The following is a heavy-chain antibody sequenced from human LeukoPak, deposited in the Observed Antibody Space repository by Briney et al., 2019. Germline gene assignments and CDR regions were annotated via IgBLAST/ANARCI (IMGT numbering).Heavy chain of an antibody. J-gene: IGHJ4*02. D-gene: IGHD4-17*01. CDR2: INSDGSST. Sequence: GSLRLSCAASGFTFSSYWMSWVRQAPGKGLVWVSRINSDGSSTSYADSVKGRFTISRDNAKNTLYLQMNSLRAEDTAVYYCARRKAYGDYEFDYWGQGTLVTVSS. CDR1: GFTFSSYW. V-gene: IGHV3-74*01. CDR3: ARRKAYGDYEFDY.